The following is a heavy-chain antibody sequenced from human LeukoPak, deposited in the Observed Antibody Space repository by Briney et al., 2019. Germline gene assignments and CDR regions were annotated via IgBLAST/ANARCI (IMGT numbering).Heavy chain of an antibody. J-gene: IGHJ6*02. CDR1: GFTFSSYS. Sequence: GSLRLSCAASGFTFSSYSMNWVRQAPGKGLEWVSSISSSSTYIYSADSVKGRFTISRDNAKNSLYLQINSLRAEDTAVYYCAAADPMDVWGQGTTVTVSS. CDR2: ISSSSTYI. V-gene: IGHV3-21*01. CDR3: AAADPMDV. D-gene: IGHD6-25*01.